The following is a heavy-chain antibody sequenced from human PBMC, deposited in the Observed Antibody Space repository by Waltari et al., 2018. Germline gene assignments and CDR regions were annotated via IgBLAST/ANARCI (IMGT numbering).Heavy chain of an antibody. D-gene: IGHD3-16*01. CDR3: VRCLANSLYNWLDP. J-gene: IGHJ5*02. CDR2: INYDGSDI. CDR1: AFSFGTSC. V-gene: IGHV3-74*03. Sequence: EVQLVESGGGLVHPGGSLRLSRAASAFSFGTSCMHWVRQAPGTGLVWVSRINYDGSDITYADSVKGRFTISRDNAKNTLYLQMNSLSVEDTAVYYCVRCLANSLYNWLDPWGQGTLVTVSS.